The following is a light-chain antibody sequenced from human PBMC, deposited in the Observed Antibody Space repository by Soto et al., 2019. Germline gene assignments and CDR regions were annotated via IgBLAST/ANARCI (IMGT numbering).Light chain of an antibody. CDR1: ESVTSSY. CDR3: QQYGSSPLT. CDR2: GAS. Sequence: EIVLTQSPGTLSLSPGARATLSCRASESVTSSYVAWYQQKPGQAPGLLIYGASSRATGIPDRFSGSGSGTDFTLTIRRLEPEDFAVYYCQQYGSSPLTFGGGTKVEIK. V-gene: IGKV3-20*01. J-gene: IGKJ4*01.